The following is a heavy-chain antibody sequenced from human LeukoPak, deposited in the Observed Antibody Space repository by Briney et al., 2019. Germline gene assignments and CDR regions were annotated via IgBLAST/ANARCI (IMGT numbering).Heavy chain of an antibody. J-gene: IGHJ4*02. V-gene: IGHV4-59*01. CDR3: ARQRLRYAAPGL. CDR2: IYYSGST. Sequence: SETLSLTCTVSGGSISSYYWNWIRQPPGKGLEWIGYIYYSGSTNYNPSLKSRVTISEDASRNQFTLKLTSVTAADTAVYYCARQRLRYAAPGLWGQGTLVTVSS. D-gene: IGHD2-15*01. CDR1: GGSISSYY.